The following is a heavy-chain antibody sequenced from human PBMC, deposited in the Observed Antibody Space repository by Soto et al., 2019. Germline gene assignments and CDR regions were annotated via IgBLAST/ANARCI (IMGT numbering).Heavy chain of an antibody. D-gene: IGHD5-18*01. CDR1: EYTFTSYA. CDR2: INAGNGNT. CDR3: ARDPRGYSYGYYVGY. J-gene: IGHJ4*02. Sequence: ASVKVSCKASEYTFTSYAMHWVRQAPGQRLEWMGWINAGNGNTKYSQKFQGRVTITRDTSASTAYMELSSLRSEDTAVYYCARDPRGYSYGYYVGYWGQGTLVTVS. V-gene: IGHV1-3*01.